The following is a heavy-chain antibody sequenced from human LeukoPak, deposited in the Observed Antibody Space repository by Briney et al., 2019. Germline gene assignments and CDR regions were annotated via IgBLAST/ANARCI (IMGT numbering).Heavy chain of an antibody. Sequence: SETLSLTCTVSGGSISSGGHYWSWIRQHPGKGLEWIGYINYSGSTYYNPSLKSRVTISVDTSQNQFSLKLSSGTAADTAVYYCARDEAIFGAGYYYGMDVWGQGTTVTVSS. D-gene: IGHD3-3*01. V-gene: IGHV4-31*03. CDR1: GGSISSGGHY. CDR3: ARDEAIFGAGYYYGMDV. CDR2: INYSGST. J-gene: IGHJ6*02.